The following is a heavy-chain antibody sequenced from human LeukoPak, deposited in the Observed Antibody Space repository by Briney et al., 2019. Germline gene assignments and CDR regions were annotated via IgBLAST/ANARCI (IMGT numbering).Heavy chain of an antibody. CDR3: ARAVSGRFDY. J-gene: IGHJ4*02. CDR1: GGSMSPYP. CDR2: IYYSGST. V-gene: IGHV4-59*08. D-gene: IGHD6-19*01. Sequence: SEPLSLTCTVPGGSMSPYPWGWIRQPPGKGLEWTGYIYYSGSTNYNPSLNSRVTISVDTSKNQFSLRLSSVTAADTAIYYCARAVSGRFDYWGQGTLVTVSS.